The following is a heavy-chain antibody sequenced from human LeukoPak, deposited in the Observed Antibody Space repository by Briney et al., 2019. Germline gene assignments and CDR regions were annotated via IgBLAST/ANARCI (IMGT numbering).Heavy chain of an antibody. Sequence: GGSLRLSCATSGFTFSSYSMNWVRQAPGKGLEWVSYISSSSSTIYYADSVKGRFTISRDNAKNSLYLQMNSLRAEDTAVYYCARNSTPVETTVTTAHTYYYYMDVWGKGTTVTVSS. CDR3: ARNSTPVETTVTTAHTYYYYMDV. J-gene: IGHJ6*03. CDR2: ISSSSSTI. V-gene: IGHV3-48*01. D-gene: IGHD4-11*01. CDR1: GFTFSSYS.